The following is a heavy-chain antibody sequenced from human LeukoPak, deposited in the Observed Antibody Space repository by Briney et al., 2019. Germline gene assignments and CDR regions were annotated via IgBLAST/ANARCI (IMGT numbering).Heavy chain of an antibody. CDR3: AKMGAVAAQFDY. CDR1: GFTFDDYA. V-gene: IGHV3-9*01. Sequence: GGSLRLSCAASGFTFDDYAMHWVRQAPGKGLEWVSGISWNSGSIGYADSVKGRFTISRDNAKNSLYLQMNSLRAEDTALYYCAKMGAVAAQFDYWGQGNLVTVSS. CDR2: ISWNSGSI. J-gene: IGHJ4*02. D-gene: IGHD6-19*01.